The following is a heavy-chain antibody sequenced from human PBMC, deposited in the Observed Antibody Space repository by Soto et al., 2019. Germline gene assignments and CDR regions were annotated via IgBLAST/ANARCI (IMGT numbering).Heavy chain of an antibody. Sequence: QVQLVQSGAEVKKPGSSVKVSCKASGGTFSSYAISWVRQAPGQGLEWMGGIIPIFGTANYAQKFQGRVTFTAEEYTRTAYMEQSSLRSEDTAVSYCARDGGVYDYSPFDYWGQGTLVTVSS. D-gene: IGHD4-4*01. CDR2: IIPIFGTA. CDR1: GGTFSSYA. V-gene: IGHV1-69*12. J-gene: IGHJ4*02. CDR3: ARDGGVYDYSPFDY.